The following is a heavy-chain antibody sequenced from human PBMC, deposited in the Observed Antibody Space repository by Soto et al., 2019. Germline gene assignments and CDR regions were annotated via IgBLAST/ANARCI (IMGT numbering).Heavy chain of an antibody. CDR1: GFTFSSDW. D-gene: IGHD6-19*01. V-gene: IGHV3-7*05. CDR3: ARESDPSGWYDYYFDY. CDR2: IKQDGSEK. Sequence: GGSLRLSCAASGFTFSSDWMSWVRQAPGKGLEWVANIKQDGSEKYYVDSVKGRFTISRDNAKNSLYLQMNSLRAEDTAVYYCARESDPSGWYDYYFDYWGQGTLVTVSS. J-gene: IGHJ4*02.